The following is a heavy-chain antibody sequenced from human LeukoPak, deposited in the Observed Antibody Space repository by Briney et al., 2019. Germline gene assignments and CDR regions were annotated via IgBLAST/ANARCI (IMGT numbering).Heavy chain of an antibody. CDR2: INHSGST. Sequence: PSETLSLTCAVYGGSFSGYYWSWIRQPPGKGLEWIGEINHSGSTNYNPSLKSRVTISVDTSKNQFSLKLSSVTAADTAVYYCARGLPMIVVRWGAIDYWGQGTLATVSS. V-gene: IGHV4-34*01. CDR1: GGSFSGYY. J-gene: IGHJ4*02. D-gene: IGHD3-22*01. CDR3: ARGLPMIVVRWGAIDY.